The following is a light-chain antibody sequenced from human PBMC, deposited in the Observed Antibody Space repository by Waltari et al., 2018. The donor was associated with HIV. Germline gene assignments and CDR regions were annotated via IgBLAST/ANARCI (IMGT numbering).Light chain of an antibody. CDR3: GTWDTSLSVGV. V-gene: IGLV1-51*02. J-gene: IGLJ3*02. Sequence: QSVLTQPPSLSAAPGQRVTIPCSGSSSNIEKNYVSLYQQLPGTAPNLLIYENDKRPSGIPDRFSGSQSGTSATLGITGLQTGDEADYYCGTWDTSLSVGVFGGGTKLTVL. CDR1: SSNIEKNY. CDR2: END.